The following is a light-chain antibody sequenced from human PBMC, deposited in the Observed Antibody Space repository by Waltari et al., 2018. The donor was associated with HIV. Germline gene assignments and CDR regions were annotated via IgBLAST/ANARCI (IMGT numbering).Light chain of an antibody. V-gene: IGLV3-1*01. Sequence: SYELTQPPSVSVSPGQTASITCSGDQLGDKYACWYQQKPGQSHVLVLYQDSKRPSGIPERFSGSNSGNTATLTISGTQAMDEADYYCQAWDSSTVVFGGGTKLTVL. CDR3: QAWDSSTVV. CDR1: QLGDKY. J-gene: IGLJ2*01. CDR2: QDS.